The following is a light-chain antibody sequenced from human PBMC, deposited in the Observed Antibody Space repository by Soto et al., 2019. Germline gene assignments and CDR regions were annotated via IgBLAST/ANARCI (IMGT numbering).Light chain of an antibody. CDR3: CSYAGSSTLYV. J-gene: IGLJ1*01. CDR2: EGN. CDR1: SSDVGSYNL. V-gene: IGLV2-23*01. Sequence: QSALTQPASMSGSPGQSITISCTGTSSDVGSYNLVSWYQQHPGKAPKLMIYEGNKRPSGVSNRFSGSKSGITASLTISGLQAEDEADYYCCSYAGSSTLYVFGTGTKLTVL.